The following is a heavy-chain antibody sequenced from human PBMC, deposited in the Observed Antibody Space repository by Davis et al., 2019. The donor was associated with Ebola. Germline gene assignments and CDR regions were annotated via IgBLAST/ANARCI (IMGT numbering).Heavy chain of an antibody. Sequence: IFSTYVTSWVRQAPGKGLEWIGSIYYSGSTYYNPSLKSRVTISVDTSKNQFSLKLSSVTAADTAVYYCARDDTIVVVVAATLGVFDYWGQGTLVTVSS. CDR3: ARDDTIVVVVAATLGVFDY. V-gene: IGHV4-39*07. CDR1: IFSTYV. CDR2: IYYSGST. D-gene: IGHD2-15*01. J-gene: IGHJ4*02.